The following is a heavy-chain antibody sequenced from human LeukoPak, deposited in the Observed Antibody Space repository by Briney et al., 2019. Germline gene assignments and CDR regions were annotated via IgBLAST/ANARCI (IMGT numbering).Heavy chain of an antibody. J-gene: IGHJ3*02. CDR2: ISWNSGSI. D-gene: IGHD3-16*01. V-gene: IGHV3-9*01. CDR1: GFTFDDYA. Sequence: PGRSLRLSCAASGFTFDDYAMHWVRQAPGKGLEWVSGISWNSGSIGYADSVKGRFTISGDNAKNSLYLQMNSLRPEDSAMYYCARELWELDAFDIWGQGTMVIVSS. CDR3: ARELWELDAFDI.